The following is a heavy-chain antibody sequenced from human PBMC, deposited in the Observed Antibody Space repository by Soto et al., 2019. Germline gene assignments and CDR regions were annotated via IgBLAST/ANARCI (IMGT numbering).Heavy chain of an antibody. CDR1: GYSFSTYG. D-gene: IGHD3-10*01. CDR2: LNTGDGNT. CDR3: ERGENYGSARDGFDH. V-gene: IGHV1-18*04. J-gene: IGHJ4*02. Sequence: QVLLVQSGAEVKKPGASVKVSCKASGYSFSTYGVSWVRQAPGQGLEWMGWLNTGDGNTAYAQKLQGRITLTTDTSTTTAYMELRSLRSDDTAIYYCERGENYGSARDGFDHWGQGTLVTVSS.